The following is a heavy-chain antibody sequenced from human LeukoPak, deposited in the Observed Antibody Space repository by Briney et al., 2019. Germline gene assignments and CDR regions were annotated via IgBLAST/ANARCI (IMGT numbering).Heavy chain of an antibody. V-gene: IGHV3-30*18. CDR1: GFTFSSYG. J-gene: IGHJ4*02. Sequence: GGSLRLSCAASGFTFSSYGMHWVRQAPGKGLEWVAVISNDGNTQYYADSVKGRFTISRDNSKNTVSLQMNSLRAEDTAVYYLAKGPNVSRGSYYVHFDYGGRERWSPSPQ. CDR2: ISNDGNTQ. CDR3: AKGPNVSRGSYYVHFDY. D-gene: IGHD3-22*01.